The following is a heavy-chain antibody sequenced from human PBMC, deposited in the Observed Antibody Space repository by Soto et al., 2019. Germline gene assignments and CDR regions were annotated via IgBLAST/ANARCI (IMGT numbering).Heavy chain of an antibody. J-gene: IGHJ6*02. Sequence: QVQLVQSGAEMTEPGSSVKVSCKTSGGTFSSSAISWLRQAPGQGLEWMGGIIPLFRTPDYAQKFQGRVTIAADESQSKAYMEMSSLRSEDPAVYYCARDNDRLQLGGIYSYRLDVWGQGTTITGPS. V-gene: IGHV1-69*12. D-gene: IGHD5-12*01. CDR1: GGTFSSSA. CDR3: ARDNDRLQLGGIYSYRLDV. CDR2: IIPLFRTP.